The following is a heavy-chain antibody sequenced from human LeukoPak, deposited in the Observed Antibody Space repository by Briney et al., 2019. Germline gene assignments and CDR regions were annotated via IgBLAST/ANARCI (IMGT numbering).Heavy chain of an antibody. J-gene: IGHJ4*02. D-gene: IGHD6-19*01. Sequence: SETLSLTCAVSGYSISSGYYWGWIRQPPGKGLEWIGSIYHSGSTYYNPSLKSRVTISVDTSKNQFSLKLSSVTAADTAVYYCARDDLGAVAAPFDYWGQGTLVTVPS. V-gene: IGHV4-38-2*02. CDR1: GYSISSGYY. CDR2: IYHSGST. CDR3: ARDDLGAVAAPFDY.